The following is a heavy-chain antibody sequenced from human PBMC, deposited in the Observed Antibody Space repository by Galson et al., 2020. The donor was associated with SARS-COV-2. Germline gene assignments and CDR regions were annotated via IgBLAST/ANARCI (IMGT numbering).Heavy chain of an antibody. CDR1: GYTFTDYY. CDR2: INPKSGGT. CDR3: ARLGYYDVLTGYSVEV. D-gene: IGHD3-9*01. J-gene: IGHJ6*02. Sequence: ASVKVSCKASGYTFTDYYIHWVRQAPGQGLEWMGWINPKSGGTNYAQKFEGRVTMTRDTSITTAYMELSRLRADDTAVYYCARLGYYDVLTGYSVEVWGQGTMVTVSS. V-gene: IGHV1-2*02.